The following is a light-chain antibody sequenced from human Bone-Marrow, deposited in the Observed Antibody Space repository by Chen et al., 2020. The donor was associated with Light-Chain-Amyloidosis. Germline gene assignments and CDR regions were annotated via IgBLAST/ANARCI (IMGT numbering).Light chain of an antibody. V-gene: IGLV6-57*01. CDR3: QSYQGSSQGV. CDR2: EDD. CDR1: SGSIATNY. Sequence: FMLPQPHSVSESPGKTVIISCTRSSGSIATNYVQWYQQRPGSSPTTVIYEDDKRPSGVPDRFSGSIDRSSNSASLTISGLKTEDEADYYCQSYQGSSQGVFGGGTKLTVL. J-gene: IGLJ3*02.